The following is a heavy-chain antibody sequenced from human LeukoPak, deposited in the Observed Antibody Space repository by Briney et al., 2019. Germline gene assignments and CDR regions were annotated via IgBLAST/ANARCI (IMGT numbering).Heavy chain of an antibody. D-gene: IGHD6-19*01. CDR1: GFTFSSYE. J-gene: IGHJ1*01. V-gene: IGHV3-48*03. Sequence: GGSLRLSCAASGFTFSSYEMNWVRQAPGKGLEWVSYISSSGSTIYYADSVKGRFTISRDNAKNSLYLQMNSLRAEDTAVYYCARDYGSGWSRAEYFQHWGQGTLVTVSS. CDR2: ISSSGSTI. CDR3: ARDYGSGWSRAEYFQH.